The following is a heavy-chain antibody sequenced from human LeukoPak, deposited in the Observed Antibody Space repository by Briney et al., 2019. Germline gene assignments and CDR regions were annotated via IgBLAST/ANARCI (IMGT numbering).Heavy chain of an antibody. CDR2: INPNSGGT. D-gene: IGHD3-22*01. Sequence: ASVKVSCKASGYTFTGYYTHWVRQAPGQGLEWMAWINPNSGGTNYAQKFQGRVTMTRDTSISTAYMELSRLRSDDTAVYYCARDGYYYGLNFDYWGQGTLVTVSS. CDR3: ARDGYYYGLNFDY. V-gene: IGHV1-2*02. CDR1: GYTFTGYY. J-gene: IGHJ4*02.